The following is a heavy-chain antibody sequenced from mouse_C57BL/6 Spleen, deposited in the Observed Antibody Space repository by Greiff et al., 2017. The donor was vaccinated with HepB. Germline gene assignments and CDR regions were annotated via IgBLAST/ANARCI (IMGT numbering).Heavy chain of an antibody. D-gene: IGHD1-1*01. Sequence: QVQLQQSGAELVKPGASVKLSCKASGYTFTSYWMHWVKQRPGQGLEWIGMIHPNSGSTNYNEKFKSKATLTVDKSSSTAYMQLSSLTSEDSAVYYCLITTVVATSDYWGQGTTLTVSS. CDR1: GYTFTSYW. J-gene: IGHJ2*01. V-gene: IGHV1-64*01. CDR3: LITTVVATSDY. CDR2: IHPNSGST.